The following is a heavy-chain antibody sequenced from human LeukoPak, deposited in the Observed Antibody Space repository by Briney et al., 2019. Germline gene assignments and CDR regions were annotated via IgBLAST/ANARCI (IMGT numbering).Heavy chain of an antibody. CDR2: ISAYNGNT. Sequence: ASVKVSCKASGYTFTSYGISWVRQAPGQGLEWMGWISAYNGNTNYAQKLQGRVTMTTDTSTSTAYMELRSLRSDDTAVYYCARDSGERGSGSYLIAYWGQGTLVTVSS. D-gene: IGHD3-10*01. CDR3: ARDSGERGSGSYLIAY. CDR1: GYTFTSYG. J-gene: IGHJ4*02. V-gene: IGHV1-18*01.